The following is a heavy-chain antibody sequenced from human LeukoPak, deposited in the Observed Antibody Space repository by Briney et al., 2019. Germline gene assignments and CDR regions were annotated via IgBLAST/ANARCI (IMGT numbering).Heavy chain of an antibody. D-gene: IGHD4-17*01. Sequence: GGSLRLSCAASGFTFSSYWMCWVRQAPGKGLEWVANIKQDGSEKYYVDSVKGRFTISRDNAKNSLHLQLNSLRAEDTAVYYCASGARGTREGGDLYSFGYWGQGTLVTVSS. CDR3: ASGARGTREGGDLYSFGY. CDR1: GFTFSSYW. J-gene: IGHJ4*02. CDR2: IKQDGSEK. V-gene: IGHV3-7*01.